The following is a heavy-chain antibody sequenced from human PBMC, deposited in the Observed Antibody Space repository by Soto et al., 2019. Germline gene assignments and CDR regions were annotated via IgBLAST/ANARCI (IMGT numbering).Heavy chain of an antibody. CDR3: ATMGTPATGLYYFDN. Sequence: SETLSLTCTFSGGSISSGNYYLSWIRQPPGKGLEWIGFMSYSGSTSYNASLKSRVTISVDTSKSQFSLNLSFVTAADTAVYYCATMGTPATGLYYFDNWGQGTLVTVSS. J-gene: IGHJ4*02. CDR2: MSYSGST. D-gene: IGHD1-7*01. V-gene: IGHV4-30-4*01. CDR1: GGSISSGNYY.